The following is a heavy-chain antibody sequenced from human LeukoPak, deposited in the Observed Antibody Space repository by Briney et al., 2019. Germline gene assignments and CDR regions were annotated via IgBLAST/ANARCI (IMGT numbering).Heavy chain of an antibody. V-gene: IGHV3-23*01. CDR1: GFTFSSFA. CDR2: ISGDADLT. D-gene: IGHD3-16*01. CDR3: AKSRNDGGSLDY. J-gene: IGHJ4*02. Sequence: GGSLRLSCAASGFTFSSFAMSWVRQAPGQGLQWVSAISGDADLTFYADSVKGRFTISRANSKNTVYLQMTFLKAEDTAVYYCAKSRNDGGSLDYWGQGALVTVSS.